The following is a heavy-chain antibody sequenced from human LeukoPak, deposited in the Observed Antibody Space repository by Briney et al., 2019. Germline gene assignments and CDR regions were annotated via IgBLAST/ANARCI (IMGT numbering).Heavy chain of an antibody. CDR2: IYYSGST. J-gene: IGHJ5*02. V-gene: IGHV4-30-4*01. Sequence: SETLSLTCTVSGGCISRGDYYWSWIRQPPGKGLEWIGYIYYSGSTYYNPSLKSRVTISVDTSKNQFSLKLSSVTAADTSVYYCARGCNCSGGSCTGWFDPWGQGTLVTVSS. D-gene: IGHD2-15*01. CDR3: ARGCNCSGGSCTGWFDP. CDR1: GGCISRGDYY.